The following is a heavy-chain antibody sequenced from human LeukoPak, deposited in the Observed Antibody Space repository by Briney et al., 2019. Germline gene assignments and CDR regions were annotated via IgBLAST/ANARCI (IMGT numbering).Heavy chain of an antibody. CDR3: ARDPVLRYFDWSRTCCYYGMDV. V-gene: IGHV4-31*03. CDR2: IYYSGST. J-gene: IGHJ6*02. Sequence: SQTVSLTCTVSGGSISSGGYYWSWIRQHPGKGLEWIGYIYYSGSTYYNPSLKSRVTISVDTSKNQFSLKLSSVTAADTAVYYCARDPVLRYFDWSRTCCYYGMDVWGQGTTVTVSS. CDR1: GGSISSGGYY. D-gene: IGHD3-9*01.